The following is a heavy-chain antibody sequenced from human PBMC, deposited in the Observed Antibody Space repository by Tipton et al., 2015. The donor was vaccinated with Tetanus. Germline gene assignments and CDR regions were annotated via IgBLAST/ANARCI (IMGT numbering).Heavy chain of an antibody. CDR2: SWYDGTDK. CDR1: GFIFSSYG. Sequence: SLRLSCAASGFIFSSYGIHWVRQAPGKGLEWLAVSWYDGTDKYYADSVKGRFTISRDNSKNTLYLQMNSLRDGDTALFYCAREADCSGGSFFSGDFGTWGQGTQVTVSS. V-gene: IGHV3-33*01. D-gene: IGHD2-15*01. J-gene: IGHJ4*02. CDR3: AREADCSGGSFFSGDFGT.